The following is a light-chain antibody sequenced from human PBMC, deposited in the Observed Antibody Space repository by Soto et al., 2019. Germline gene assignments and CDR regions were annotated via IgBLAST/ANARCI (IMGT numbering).Light chain of an antibody. Sequence: QSVLTQPASVSGSPGQSITLSCTGTSSDIGGYDYVSWYQRHPGKAPKLIIYDVNNRPSGVSNRFSGSKSGNTASLTISWLQADDDADYYCTSYASGSSHVVFGGGTQLTVL. CDR2: DVN. V-gene: IGLV2-14*01. CDR1: SSDIGGYDY. J-gene: IGLJ2*01. CDR3: TSYASGSSHVV.